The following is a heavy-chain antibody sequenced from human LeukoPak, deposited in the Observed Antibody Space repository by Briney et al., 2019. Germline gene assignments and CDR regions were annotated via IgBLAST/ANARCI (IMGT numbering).Heavy chain of an antibody. CDR2: INPGDADT. CDR1: EYSFTSDW. V-gene: IGHV5-51*01. D-gene: IGHD3-10*01. J-gene: IGHJ1*01. Sequence: GASLKISCKGSEYSFTSDWIGWVRQMREKGLEWMGIINPGDADTRYSRSFQGQVTISVDKSISTAYLQWSSLKASDTAMYYCATYAGTSSKFFHHWGQGTLVTVSS. CDR3: ATYAGTSSKFFHH.